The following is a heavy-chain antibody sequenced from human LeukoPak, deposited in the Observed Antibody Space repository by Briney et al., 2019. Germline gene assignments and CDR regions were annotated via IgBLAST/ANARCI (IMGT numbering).Heavy chain of an antibody. CDR1: GFTFSSYW. CDR2: IKQDGSEK. D-gene: IGHD3-22*01. V-gene: IGHV3-7*03. J-gene: IGHJ4*02. Sequence: GGSLRLSCAASGFTFSSYWMSWVRQAPGKGLEWVANIKQDGSEKYYVDSVKGRFTISRDNSKNTLYLQMNSLRAEDTAVYYCAKAGEYYYDSSGYYYNYWGQGTLVTVSS. CDR3: AKAGEYYYDSSGYYYNY.